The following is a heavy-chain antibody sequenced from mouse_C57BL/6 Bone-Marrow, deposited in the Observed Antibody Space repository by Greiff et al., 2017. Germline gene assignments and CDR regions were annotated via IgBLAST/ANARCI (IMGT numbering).Heavy chain of an antibody. CDR1: GFTFSSYA. CDR3: ARGIKDGSSFYAMDY. J-gene: IGHJ4*01. D-gene: IGHD1-1*01. CDR2: ISDGGSYT. Sequence: EVQGVESGGGLVKPGGSLKLSCAASGFTFSSYAMSWVRQTPEKRLEWVATISDGGSYTYYPDNVKGRFTISRDNAKNNLYLQMSHLKSEDTAMYYCARGIKDGSSFYAMDYWGQGTSVTVSS. V-gene: IGHV5-4*01.